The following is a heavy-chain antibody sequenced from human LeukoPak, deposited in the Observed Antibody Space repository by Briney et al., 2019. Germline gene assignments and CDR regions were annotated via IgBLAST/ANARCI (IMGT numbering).Heavy chain of an antibody. CDR1: GFTFSSYE. Sequence: GGSLRLSCAASGFTFSSYEMNWVRQAPGKGLEWVSYISSSSSYIYYADSVKGRFTISRDNAKNSLYLQMNSLRAEDTAVYYCARGPRVYGDLPYESDYWGQGTLVTVSS. J-gene: IGHJ4*02. D-gene: IGHD4-17*01. CDR3: ARGPRVYGDLPYESDY. CDR2: ISSSSSYI. V-gene: IGHV3-21*05.